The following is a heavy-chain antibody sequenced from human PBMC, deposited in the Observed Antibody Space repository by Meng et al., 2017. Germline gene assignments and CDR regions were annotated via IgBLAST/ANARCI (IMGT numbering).Heavy chain of an antibody. V-gene: IGHV4-39*07. Sequence: GSLRLSCTVSGGSISSSSYYWGWIRQPPGKGLEWIGEINHSGSTNYNPSLKSRVTISVDTSKNQFSLKLSSVTAADTAVYYCARGRWNYYVYWGQGTLVTVSS. CDR3: ARGRWNYYVY. J-gene: IGHJ4*02. CDR2: INHSGST. CDR1: GGSISSSSYY. D-gene: IGHD1-1*01.